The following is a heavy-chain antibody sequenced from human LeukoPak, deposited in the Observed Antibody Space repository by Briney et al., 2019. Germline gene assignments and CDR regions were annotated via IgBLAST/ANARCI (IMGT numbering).Heavy chain of an antibody. V-gene: IGHV3-21*01. CDR2: ISSSSSYI. Sequence: GGSLRLSCAASGFTFSSYSMNWVRQAPGKGPEWVSSISSSSSYIYYADSVKGRFTISRDNAKNSLYLQMNSLRAEDTAVYYCARESGRWELLVSYWGQGTLVTVSS. J-gene: IGHJ4*02. CDR1: GFTFSSYS. D-gene: IGHD1-26*01. CDR3: ARESGRWELLVSY.